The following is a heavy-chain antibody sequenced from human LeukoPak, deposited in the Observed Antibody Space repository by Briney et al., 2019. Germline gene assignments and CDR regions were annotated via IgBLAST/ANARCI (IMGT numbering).Heavy chain of an antibody. CDR1: GFTFSSYS. Sequence: AGGSLRLSCAASGFTFSSYSMNWVRQAPGKGLEWVSSISSSSSYIYYADSVKGRFTISRDNAKNSLYLQMNSLRAEDTAVYYCARVPAAGTYFDYWGQGTLVTVSS. J-gene: IGHJ4*02. CDR2: ISSSSSYI. D-gene: IGHD6-13*01. V-gene: IGHV3-21*01. CDR3: ARVPAAGTYFDY.